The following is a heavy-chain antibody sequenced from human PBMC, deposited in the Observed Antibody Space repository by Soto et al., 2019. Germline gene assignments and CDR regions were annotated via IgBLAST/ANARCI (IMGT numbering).Heavy chain of an antibody. Sequence: PSETLSLTXTVSGGSISSGGYYWSWIRQHPGKGLEWIGYIYYSGSTYYNPSLKSRVTISVDTSKNQFSLKLSSVTAADTAVYYCAGGYDFWSGYWTRYYYYGMDVWGQGTTVTVSS. CDR2: IYYSGST. CDR3: AGGYDFWSGYWTRYYYYGMDV. D-gene: IGHD3-3*01. V-gene: IGHV4-31*02. J-gene: IGHJ6*02. CDR1: GGSISSGGYY.